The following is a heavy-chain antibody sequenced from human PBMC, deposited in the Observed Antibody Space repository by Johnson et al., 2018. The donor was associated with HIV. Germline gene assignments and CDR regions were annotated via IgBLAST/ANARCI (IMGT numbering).Heavy chain of an antibody. CDR3: AREARSERSAVAVSDAFDI. J-gene: IGHJ3*02. V-gene: IGHV3-9*01. CDR2: ISWNSGSI. CDR1: GFTFDDYA. Sequence: VESGGGLVQPGRSLRLSCAASGFTFDDYAMHWVRQAPGKGLEWVSGISWNSGSIGYADSVKGRFTISRDNAKNSLYLQMNSLKTEDTAVYYCAREARSERSAVAVSDAFDIWGQGTMVTVSS. D-gene: IGHD6-19*01.